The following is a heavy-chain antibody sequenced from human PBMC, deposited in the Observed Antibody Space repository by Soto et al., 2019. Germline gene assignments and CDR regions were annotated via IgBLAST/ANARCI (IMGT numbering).Heavy chain of an antibody. CDR2: ISGYNGNT. CDR3: ARDCGSRYSGLYYYNGMDV. CDR1: GYTFTSYG. V-gene: IGHV1-18*01. D-gene: IGHD1-26*01. Sequence: QVQLVQSGAEVKKPGASVKVSCKASGYTFTSYGISWVRQAPGQGLEWMGWISGYNGNTNYAQKLQGRVTMTTDTSTRTAYMERRSLRSDDTAVYYCARDCGSRYSGLYYYNGMDVWGQGTTVTVAS. J-gene: IGHJ6*02.